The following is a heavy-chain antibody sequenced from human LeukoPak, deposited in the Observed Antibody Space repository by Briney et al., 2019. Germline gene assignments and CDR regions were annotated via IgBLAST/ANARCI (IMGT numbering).Heavy chain of an antibody. D-gene: IGHD3-10*01. CDR1: GYTFTSYD. V-gene: IGHV1-8*01. J-gene: IGHJ4*02. CDR3: ARVSMVRGVAPFFY. Sequence: ASVKVSCKASGYTFTSYDINWVRQATGQGLEWMGWMNPNSGNTGYAQKFQGRVTMTRNTSISTAYMELSSLRSEDTAVYYCARVSMVRGVAPFFYWGQGTLVTVSS. CDR2: MNPNSGNT.